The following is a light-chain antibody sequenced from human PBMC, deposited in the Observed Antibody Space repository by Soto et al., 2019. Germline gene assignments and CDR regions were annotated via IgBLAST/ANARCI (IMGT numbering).Light chain of an antibody. Sequence: QSVLTQPPSVSGAPGQRVTISCTGSSSNIGAGYDVHWYQQLPGTAPKLLIYGNSNRPSGVPDRFSGSKSGTSASLAITGLQAEDEADYYCQSYDSSLIPHYVFGTGTKVTVL. V-gene: IGLV1-40*01. J-gene: IGLJ1*01. CDR2: GNS. CDR1: SSNIGAGYD. CDR3: QSYDSSLIPHYV.